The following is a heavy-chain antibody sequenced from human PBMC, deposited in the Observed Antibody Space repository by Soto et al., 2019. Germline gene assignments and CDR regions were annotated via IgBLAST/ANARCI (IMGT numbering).Heavy chain of an antibody. CDR3: ARQVGSYLYYYGMDV. J-gene: IGHJ6*02. D-gene: IGHD1-26*01. CDR2: IYYSGST. CDR1: GSSISSSSYY. Sequence: SETLSLTCTVPGSSISSSSYYWGWIRQPPGKGLEWIGSIYYSGSTYYNPSLKSRVTISVDTSKNQFSLKLSSVTAADTAVYYCARQVGSYLYYYGMDVWGQGTTVTVSS. V-gene: IGHV4-39*01.